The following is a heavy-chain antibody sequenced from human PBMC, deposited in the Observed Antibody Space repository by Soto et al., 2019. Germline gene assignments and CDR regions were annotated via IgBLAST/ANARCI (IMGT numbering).Heavy chain of an antibody. CDR1: RGSISSSSYY. CDR2: IYYSGST. J-gene: IGHJ6*02. CDR3: ARHGREYYDFWSGYLPAYYYYYGMDV. V-gene: IGHV4-39*01. D-gene: IGHD3-3*01. Sequence: LSPACPLFRGSISSSSYYWGWIRQPPGKGLEWIGSIYYSGSTYYNPSLKSRVTISVDTSKNQFSLKLSSVTAADTAVYYCARHGREYYDFWSGYLPAYYYYYGMDVWGQGTAVTVSS.